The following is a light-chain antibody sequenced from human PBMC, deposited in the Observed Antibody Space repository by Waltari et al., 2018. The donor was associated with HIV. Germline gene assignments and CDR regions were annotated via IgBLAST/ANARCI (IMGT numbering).Light chain of an antibody. CDR1: SSNIGSHY. CDR3: ATWDDSLSGVL. J-gene: IGLJ2*01. V-gene: IGLV1-47*01. CDR2: RNH. Sequence: SVLTQPPSASGAPGQRVTIPCSGSSSNIGSHYVFWYQQLPGTAPKLLMHRNHQRPSGGPDRFSDSTSGTSASLAISGLRSEDEADYYCATWDDSLSGVLFGGGTKLTVL.